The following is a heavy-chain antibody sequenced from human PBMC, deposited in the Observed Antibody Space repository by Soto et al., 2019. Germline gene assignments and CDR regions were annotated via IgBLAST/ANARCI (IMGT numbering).Heavy chain of an antibody. CDR3: ARGFRVAATRWWFDP. D-gene: IGHD2-15*01. CDR2: ISTYNGNT. V-gene: IGHV1-18*01. J-gene: IGHJ5*02. CDR1: GYTFTSYD. Sequence: GASVKVSCKASGYTFTSYDISCVRQAPGQGLEWMGWISTYNGNTNYAQKLQGRVTMTTDTSTSTAYMELRSLRSDDTAVYYCARGFRVAATRWWFDPWGQGTLVTVS.